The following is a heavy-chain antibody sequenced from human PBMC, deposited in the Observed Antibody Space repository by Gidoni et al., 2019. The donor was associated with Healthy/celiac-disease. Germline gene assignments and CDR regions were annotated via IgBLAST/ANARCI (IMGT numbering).Heavy chain of an antibody. Sequence: QLQLPESGPGLVKPSETLSLTCTVSGGSISSSSYYWGWIRQPPGKGLEWIGSIYYSGSTYYNPSLKSRVTISVDTSKNQFSLKLSSVTAADTAVYYCARRVVATIGVWGVDYGMDVWGQGTTVTVSS. CDR1: GGSISSSSYY. CDR2: IYYSGST. V-gene: IGHV4-39*01. J-gene: IGHJ6*02. CDR3: ARRVVATIGVWGVDYGMDV. D-gene: IGHD5-12*01.